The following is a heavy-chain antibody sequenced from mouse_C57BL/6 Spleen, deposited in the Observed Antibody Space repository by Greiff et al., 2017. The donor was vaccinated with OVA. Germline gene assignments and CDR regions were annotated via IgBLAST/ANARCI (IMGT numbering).Heavy chain of an antibody. CDR1: GFTFSDYG. CDR2: ISSGSSTI. CDR3: ARTAYYGSSYFDY. V-gene: IGHV5-17*01. Sequence: EVKVEESGGGLVKPGGSLKLSCAASGFTFSDYGMHWVRQAPEKGLEWVAYISSGSSTIYYADTVKGRFTISRGNAKNTLFLQMTSLRSEDTAMYYCARTAYYGSSYFDYWGQGTTLTVSS. D-gene: IGHD1-1*01. J-gene: IGHJ2*01.